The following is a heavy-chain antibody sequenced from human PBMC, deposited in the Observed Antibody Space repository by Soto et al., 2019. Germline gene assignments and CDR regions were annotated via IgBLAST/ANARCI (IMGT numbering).Heavy chain of an antibody. V-gene: IGHV3-23*01. CDR3: ASVIPARPFPTGY. D-gene: IGHD6-6*01. CDR2: ISGAGIST. CDR1: GFTFSSCA. J-gene: IGHJ4*02. Sequence: GGSLRLSCAAFGFTFSSCAMSWVRQTPGKGLEWVSSISGAGISTYYADSVKGRFTISRDNSKNTLYLQMNTLRADDTAVYYCASVIPARPFPTGYWGQGALVTVSS.